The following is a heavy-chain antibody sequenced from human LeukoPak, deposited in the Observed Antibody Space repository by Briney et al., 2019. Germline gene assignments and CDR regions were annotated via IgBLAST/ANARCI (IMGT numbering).Heavy chain of an antibody. Sequence: SETLSLTCTVSGGSITNYYWSWIRQPPGKGLEWIGYIYYSGSTNYNPSLKSRVTISVDTSKNQFSLKLSSVTAADTAVYYCARDSAAMVTDWGQGTLVTASS. V-gene: IGHV4-59*01. CDR3: ARDSAAMVTD. D-gene: IGHD5-18*01. CDR1: GGSITNYY. CDR2: IYYSGST. J-gene: IGHJ4*02.